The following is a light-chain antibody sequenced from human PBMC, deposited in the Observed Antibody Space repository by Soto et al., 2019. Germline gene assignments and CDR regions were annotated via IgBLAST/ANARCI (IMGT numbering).Light chain of an antibody. CDR3: QQSDNWPYT. V-gene: IGKV3-15*01. CDR2: RAS. CDR1: QSISSN. J-gene: IGKJ2*01. Sequence: EIVMTQSPATLSVSPGERATLSCRASQSISSNLVWYQQKPGQAPRLLIYRASTRPTGIPARFSGSGSGTEFTLTISSLQSEDFAIYYCQQSDNWPYTFGQGTKLEIK.